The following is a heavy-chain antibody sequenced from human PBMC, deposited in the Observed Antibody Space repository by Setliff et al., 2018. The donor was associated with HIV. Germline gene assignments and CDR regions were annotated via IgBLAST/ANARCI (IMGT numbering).Heavy chain of an antibody. CDR2: ISGNSNYI. V-gene: IGHV3-21*01. J-gene: IGHJ4*02. Sequence: GESLRLSCAASGFTFSTYTMNWVRQAPGRGLEWVSSISGNSNYIYYADSVKGRFTISRDNAKNSLYLQMNSLRSEDTAVYYCARDTNSYGPSDNWGQGTLVTV. CDR1: GFTFSTYT. CDR3: ARDTNSYGPSDN. D-gene: IGHD5-18*01.